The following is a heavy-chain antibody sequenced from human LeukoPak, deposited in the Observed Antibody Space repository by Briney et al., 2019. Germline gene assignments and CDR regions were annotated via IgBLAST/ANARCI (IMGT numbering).Heavy chain of an antibody. CDR3: ARGLRLIFGVVIQEGLDY. Sequence: ASVKVSCKASGYTFSSYGISWVRQAPGQGLEWMGWIRAYNGNTDYAQKLQGRVTITRNTSISTAYMELSSLRSEDTAVYYCARGLRLIFGVVIQEGLDYWGQGTLVTVSS. CDR1: GYTFSSYG. J-gene: IGHJ4*02. D-gene: IGHD3-3*01. CDR2: IRAYNGNT. V-gene: IGHV1-18*01.